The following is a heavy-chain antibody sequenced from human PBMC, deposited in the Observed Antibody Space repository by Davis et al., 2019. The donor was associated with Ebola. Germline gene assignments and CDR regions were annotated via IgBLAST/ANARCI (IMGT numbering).Heavy chain of an antibody. CDR1: GFAFGNYA. CDR2: INYDGNDV. Sequence: GESLKISCAASGFAFGNYAMHWVRQAPGKGLEWVAYINYDGNDVRYRDSVKGRFTISRDNPKKTLFLQMNTLRAEDTAVYYCVRRLTTTEYHYLDHWGTGTTVTVS. D-gene: IGHD1-1*01. V-gene: IGHV3-30*02. CDR3: VRRLTTTEYHYLDH. J-gene: IGHJ6*03.